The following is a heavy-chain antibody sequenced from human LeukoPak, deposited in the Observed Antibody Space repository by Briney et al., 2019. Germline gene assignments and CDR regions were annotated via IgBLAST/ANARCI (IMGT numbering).Heavy chain of an antibody. CDR1: GGSFSGYY. D-gene: IGHD3-3*01. V-gene: IGHV4-34*01. CDR2: INHSGST. CDR3: ARARRTYTIFGVVITPASGFDP. J-gene: IGHJ5*02. Sequence: SETLSVTCAVYGGSFSGYYWSWIRQPPGKGLEWIGEINHSGSTNYNPSLKSRVTISVDTSKNQFSLKLSSVTAADTAVYYCARARRTYTIFGVVITPASGFDPWGQGTLVTVSS.